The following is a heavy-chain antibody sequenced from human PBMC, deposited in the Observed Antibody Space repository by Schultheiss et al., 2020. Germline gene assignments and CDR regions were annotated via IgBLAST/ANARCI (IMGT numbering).Heavy chain of an antibody. CDR3: ASGYCSGGSCSHPN. D-gene: IGHD2-15*01. J-gene: IGHJ4*02. Sequence: GGSLRLSCAASGITFSSYAMSWVRQAPGKGLEWVSVISGTGGSTYYADSVKGRFTISRDNSKNTLYLQMNSLRAEDTAVYYCASGYCSGGSCSHPNWGQGTLVTVSS. CDR2: ISGTGGST. CDR1: GITFSSYA. V-gene: IGHV3-23*01.